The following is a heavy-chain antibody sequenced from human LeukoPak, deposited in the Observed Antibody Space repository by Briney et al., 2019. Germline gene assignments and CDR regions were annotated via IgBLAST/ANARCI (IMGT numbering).Heavy chain of an antibody. D-gene: IGHD3-10*01. J-gene: IGHJ4*02. CDR1: GGTFSSYA. Sequence: ASVKVSCKASGGTFSSYANSWVRQAPGQGLEWMGGIIPIFGTANYAQKFQGRVTITADESTSTAYMELSSLRSEDTAVYYCARDGHGSGSYYFDYWGQGTLVTVSS. V-gene: IGHV1-69*13. CDR2: IIPIFGTA. CDR3: ARDGHGSGSYYFDY.